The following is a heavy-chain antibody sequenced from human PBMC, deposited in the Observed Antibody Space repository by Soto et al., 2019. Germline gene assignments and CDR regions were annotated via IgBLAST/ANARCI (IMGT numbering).Heavy chain of an antibody. CDR1: GFTFSSYW. CDR2: MRQDGSEK. CDR3: ARILCSSTSCYTFDY. D-gene: IGHD2-2*02. Sequence: GGSLRLSCAASGFTFSSYWMSWVRQAPGKGLEWVANMRQDGSEKYYVDSVKGRFTISRDNAKNSLYLQMNTLRAEDTAVYYCARILCSSTSCYTFDYWGQGTLVTVSS. J-gene: IGHJ4*02. V-gene: IGHV3-7*03.